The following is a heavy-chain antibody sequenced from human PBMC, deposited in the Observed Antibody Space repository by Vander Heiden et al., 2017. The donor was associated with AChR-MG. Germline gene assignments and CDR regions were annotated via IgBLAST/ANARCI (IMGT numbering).Heavy chain of an antibody. J-gene: IGHJ4*02. CDR2: SSPTGDT. D-gene: IGHD6-13*01. CDR3: ARDAAGLDY. CDR1: GGYPSAYH. V-gene: IGHV4-4*07. Sequence: QVQLRESGPGLVKSSEALSLTCRVSGGYPSAYHWSWIRQSPGQGLEWVGRSSPTGDTYSNPSFTSRLTMSIDTSKNQFYMTLRSVTAADTAIYYCARDAAGLDYWGQGILVTVSS.